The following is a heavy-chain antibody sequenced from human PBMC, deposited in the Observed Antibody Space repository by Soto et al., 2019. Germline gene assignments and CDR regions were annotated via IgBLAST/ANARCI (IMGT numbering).Heavy chain of an antibody. V-gene: IGHV5-51*01. CDR1: GYSFTSYW. D-gene: IGHD3-10*01. J-gene: IGHJ6*02. Sequence: PRESLKISCKGSGYSFTSYWIGWVRQMPGKGLEWMGIIYPGDSDTRYSPSFQGQVTISADKSISTAYLQWSSLKASDTAMYYCARRNYGSGGGYGMDVWGQGTTVTVSS. CDR2: IYPGDSDT. CDR3: ARRNYGSGGGYGMDV.